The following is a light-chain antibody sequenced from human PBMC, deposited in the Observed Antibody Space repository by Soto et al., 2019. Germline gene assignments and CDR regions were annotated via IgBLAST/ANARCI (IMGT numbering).Light chain of an antibody. Sequence: QSVLTQPPSASGTPGQRVTISCSGSSSNVGSNFVYWYLQLPGTAPKLLLYRNNQRPSGVPDRFSGSKSGTSASLAISGLRSEDEANYYCAAWDDSLSGYYVFGTGTKVTVL. CDR1: SSNVGSNF. CDR2: RNN. CDR3: AAWDDSLSGYYV. J-gene: IGLJ1*01. V-gene: IGLV1-47*01.